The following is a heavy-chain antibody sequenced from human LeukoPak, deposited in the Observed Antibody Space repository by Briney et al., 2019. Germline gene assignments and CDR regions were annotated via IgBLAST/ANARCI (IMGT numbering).Heavy chain of an antibody. D-gene: IGHD3-10*01. CDR3: ARDRSSAGDFDY. Sequence: GGSLRLSCAASGFTFSSYAMSWVRQAPGKGLEWVSAISGSGGSTYYADSVKGRFTISRDNSKNTLYLQMNSLRAEDTAVYYCARDRSSAGDFDYWGQGTLVTVSS. J-gene: IGHJ4*02. CDR2: ISGSGGST. CDR1: GFTFSSYA. V-gene: IGHV3-23*01.